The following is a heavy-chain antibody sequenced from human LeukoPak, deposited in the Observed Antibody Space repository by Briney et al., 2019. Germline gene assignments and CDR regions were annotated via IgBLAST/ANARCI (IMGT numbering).Heavy chain of an antibody. Sequence: GASVKVSCKASGYTFTGYYMHWVRQAPGQGLEWMGWINPNSGGTNYAQKFQGRVTMTRDTSISTAYMELSRLRSDDTAVYYCARNGDYDQLAFDYWGQGTLVTVSS. D-gene: IGHD4-17*01. CDR1: GYTFTGYY. CDR3: ARNGDYDQLAFDY. CDR2: INPNSGGT. V-gene: IGHV1-2*02. J-gene: IGHJ4*02.